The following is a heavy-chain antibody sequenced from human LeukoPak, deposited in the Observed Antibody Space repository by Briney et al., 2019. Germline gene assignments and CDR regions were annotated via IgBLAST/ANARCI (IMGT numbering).Heavy chain of an antibody. D-gene: IGHD6-19*01. V-gene: IGHV3-30*09. CDR1: GFTFSSYA. Sequence: PGGSLRLSCAASGFTFSSYAMHWVRQAPGKGLEWVAVISYDGSNKYYADSVKGRFAISRDNSKNTLYLQMNSLRAEDTAVYYCASGDNGWPDYWGQGTLVTVSS. J-gene: IGHJ4*02. CDR3: ASGDNGWPDY. CDR2: ISYDGSNK.